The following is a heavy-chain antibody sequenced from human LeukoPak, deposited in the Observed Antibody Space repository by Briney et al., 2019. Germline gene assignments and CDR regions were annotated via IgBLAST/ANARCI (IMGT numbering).Heavy chain of an antibody. CDR2: IYYSGST. Sequence: SETLSLTCTVSGGSISSYYWSWIRQPPGKGLEWIGYIYYSGSTNYNPSLKSRVTISVDTSKNQFSLKLSSVTAADTAVYYCARGSGDILTGYYHDAFDIWGRGTMVTVSS. CDR3: ARGSGDILTGYYHDAFDI. D-gene: IGHD3-9*01. V-gene: IGHV4-59*01. CDR1: GGSISSYY. J-gene: IGHJ3*02.